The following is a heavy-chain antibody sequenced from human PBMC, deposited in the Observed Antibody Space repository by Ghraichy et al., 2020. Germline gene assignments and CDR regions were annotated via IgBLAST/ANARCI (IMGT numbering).Heavy chain of an antibody. D-gene: IGHD3-22*01. CDR3: ARFSSSYYFGWSLDY. V-gene: IGHV4-39*01. Sequence: SETLSLTCTVSGDSISNTNYYWAWIRQPPGKGLDWTGIIYYSGSAYYNPSLESRVTIVADTSKNQFSLKLNSVTAADTAVYYCARFSSSYYFGWSLDYWGQGSLVTVSS. CDR1: GDSISNTNYY. J-gene: IGHJ4*02. CDR2: IYYSGSA.